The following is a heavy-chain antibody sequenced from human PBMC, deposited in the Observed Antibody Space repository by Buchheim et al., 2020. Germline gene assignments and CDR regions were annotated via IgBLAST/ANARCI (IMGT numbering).Heavy chain of an antibody. J-gene: IGHJ3*02. D-gene: IGHD2-15*01. V-gene: IGHV3-30*18. CDR2: ISHDGSNK. CDR3: AKLDCSGGSCYWEDAFDI. Sequence: QVQLVESGGGVVQPGRSLRLSCAASGFTFSSYGMHWVRQAPGKGLEWVAVISHDGSNKYYADSVKGRFTISRDNSKNTLYLQMNSLRAEDTAVYYCAKLDCSGGSCYWEDAFDIWGQGT. CDR1: GFTFSSYG.